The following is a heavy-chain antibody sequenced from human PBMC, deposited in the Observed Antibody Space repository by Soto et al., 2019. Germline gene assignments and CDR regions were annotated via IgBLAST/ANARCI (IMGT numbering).Heavy chain of an antibody. V-gene: IGHV3-30-3*01. D-gene: IGHD2-2*01. CDR3: ARDRGYCSSISCSPPDY. CDR1: GFTFSSYA. J-gene: IGHJ4*02. Sequence: QVLLVDSGGGVVQPGRSLRLSCAASGFTFSSYAMNWVRQAPGKGLEWVALISHDGINKYYADSVRGRFTISRDNSKNTLYLQMNSLRAEDTAVYYCARDRGYCSSISCSPPDYWGQGTLVTVSS. CDR2: ISHDGINK.